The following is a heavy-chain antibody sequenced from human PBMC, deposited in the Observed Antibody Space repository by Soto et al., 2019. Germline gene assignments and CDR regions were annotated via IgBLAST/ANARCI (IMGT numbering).Heavy chain of an antibody. CDR3: ASYGCLAARTPSNYYYYGMDV. CDR2: IIPIFGTA. D-gene: IGHD6-6*01. Sequence: PASSVKVSFTPSGVTFSSYAISWVLQAPGQGLEWMGGIIPIFGTANYAQKFQGRVTITADKSTSTAYMELSSLRSEDTAVYYCASYGCLAARTPSNYYYYGMDVWGQGTTVTVSS. CDR1: GVTFSSYA. V-gene: IGHV1-69*06. J-gene: IGHJ6*02.